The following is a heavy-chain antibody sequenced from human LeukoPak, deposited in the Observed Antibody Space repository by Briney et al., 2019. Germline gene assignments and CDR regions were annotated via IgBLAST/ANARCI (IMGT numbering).Heavy chain of an antibody. Sequence: GRSLRLSCAASGFTFDDYGMNWVRQAPGKGLEWVSDIDWNGGSTGYADSVKGRFTISRDNAKNSLYLQMNSLRVEDTALYYCARGLVGATTRSTFDYWGRGTLVTVSS. CDR2: IDWNGGST. CDR1: GFTFDDYG. V-gene: IGHV3-20*04. CDR3: ARGLVGATTRSTFDY. D-gene: IGHD1-26*01. J-gene: IGHJ4*02.